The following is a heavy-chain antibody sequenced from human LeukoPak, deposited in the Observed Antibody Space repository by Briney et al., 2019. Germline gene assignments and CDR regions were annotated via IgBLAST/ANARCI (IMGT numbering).Heavy chain of an antibody. CDR1: GGSISSSSYY. CDR3: ARVKDDSSGYYPDY. J-gene: IGHJ4*02. CDR2: IYYSGST. V-gene: IGHV4-39*07. Sequence: SETLSLTCTVSGGSISSSSYYWGWIRQPPGKGLEWIGSIYYSGSTYYNPSLKSRVTISVDTSKNQFSLKLGSVTAADTAVYYCARVKDDSSGYYPDYWGQGTLVTVSS. D-gene: IGHD3-22*01.